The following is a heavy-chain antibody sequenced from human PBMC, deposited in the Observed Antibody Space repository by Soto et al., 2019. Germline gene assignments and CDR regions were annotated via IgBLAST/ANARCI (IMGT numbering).Heavy chain of an antibody. CDR1: GFTFSSYG. J-gene: IGHJ4*02. V-gene: IGHV3-30*18. Sequence: ESGGGVVQPGRSLRLSCAASGFTFSSYGMHWVRQAPGKGLEWVAVISYDGSNKYYADSVKGRFTISRDNSKNTLYLQMNSLRAEDTAVYYCAKDPLEDYDSSGYYYGPHFDYWGQGTLVTVSS. CDR3: AKDPLEDYDSSGYYYGPHFDY. D-gene: IGHD3-22*01. CDR2: ISYDGSNK.